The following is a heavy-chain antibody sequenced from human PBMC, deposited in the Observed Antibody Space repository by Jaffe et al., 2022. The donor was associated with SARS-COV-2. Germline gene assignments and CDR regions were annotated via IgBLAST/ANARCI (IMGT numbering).Heavy chain of an antibody. V-gene: IGHV1-69*01. D-gene: IGHD3-22*01. Sequence: QVQLVQSGAEVKKPGSSVKVSCKASGGAFSSLALSWVRQAPGQGLEWMGGIIPIFGTPNYAQKLQGRVTITADESTNTVYMELSSLRSEDTAVYYCARDHSGYYDSSGYFSGGWFDPWGQGTLVTVSS. CDR3: ARDHSGYYDSSGYFSGGWFDP. CDR1: GGAFSSLA. CDR2: IIPIFGTP. J-gene: IGHJ5*02.